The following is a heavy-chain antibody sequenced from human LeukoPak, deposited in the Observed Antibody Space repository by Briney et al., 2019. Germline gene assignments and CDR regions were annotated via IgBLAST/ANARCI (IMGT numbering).Heavy chain of an antibody. V-gene: IGHV4-34*01. D-gene: IGHD3-22*01. CDR3: ARRVTMIVSRRGYFDY. Sequence: SETLSLTCAVYGGSFSGYYWSWIRQPPGKGREWIGESNHSGSTNYNPSLKSRVTISVDTSKNQFSLKLSSVTAADTAVYYCARRVTMIVSRRGYFDYWGQGTLVTVSS. CDR2: SNHSGST. J-gene: IGHJ4*02. CDR1: GGSFSGYY.